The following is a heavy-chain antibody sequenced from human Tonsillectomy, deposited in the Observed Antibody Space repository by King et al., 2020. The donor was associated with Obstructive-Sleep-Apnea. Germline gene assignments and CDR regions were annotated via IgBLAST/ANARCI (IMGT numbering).Heavy chain of an antibody. D-gene: IGHD6-19*01. CDR3: ARLGYSSGWYYFDY. V-gene: IGHV4-59*08. J-gene: IGHJ4*02. Sequence: VQLQESGPGLVKPSETLSLTCTVSGGSISSYYWSWIRQPPGKGLEWIGYIYYSGSTIYNPSLKSRVTISVDTSKNHFSLKLSSVTAADTAVYYCARLGYSSGWYYFDYWGQGTLVTVSS. CDR2: IYYSGST. CDR1: GGSISSYY.